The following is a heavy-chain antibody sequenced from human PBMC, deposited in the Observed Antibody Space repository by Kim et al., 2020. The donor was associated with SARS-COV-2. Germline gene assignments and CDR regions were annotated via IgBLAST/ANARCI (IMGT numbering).Heavy chain of an antibody. CDR1: GYTFTGYY. Sequence: ASVKVSCKASGYTFTGYYMHWVRQAPGQGLEWMGWINPNSGDTNYAQKLQGRVTMTRDTSTSTAYMELSRLRSDDTAVYYCARETESIAAAGTGYWGQGTPVTVSS. CDR3: ARETESIAAAGTGY. J-gene: IGHJ4*02. V-gene: IGHV1-2*02. CDR2: INPNSGDT. D-gene: IGHD6-13*01.